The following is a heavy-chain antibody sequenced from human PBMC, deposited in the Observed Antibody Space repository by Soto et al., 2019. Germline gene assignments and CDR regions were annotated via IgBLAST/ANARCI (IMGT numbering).Heavy chain of an antibody. D-gene: IGHD6-13*01. CDR3: ARDLVAAAGTYGMDV. CDR1: GFTFSSYA. V-gene: IGHV3-30-3*01. Sequence: GGSLRLSCAASGFTFSSYAMHWVRQAPGKGLEWVAVISYDGSNKYYADSVKGRFTISRDNSKNTLYLQMNSLRAEDTAVYYCARDLVAAAGTYGMDVWGQGTTVTVSS. CDR2: ISYDGSNK. J-gene: IGHJ6*02.